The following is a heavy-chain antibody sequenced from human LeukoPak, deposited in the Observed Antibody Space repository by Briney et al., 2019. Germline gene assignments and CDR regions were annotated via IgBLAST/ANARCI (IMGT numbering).Heavy chain of an antibody. CDR1: GGSFSGYY. CDR2: INHSGNT. CDR3: ARGTMVRGVISQYYFGMDV. V-gene: IGHV4-34*01. J-gene: IGHJ6*04. Sequence: KPSETLSLTCAVYGGSFSGYYWSWIRQPPGKGREWVGEINHSGNTNYNPSPKSRATLSVETSKNQLSLELSSGTAADRAVYYCARGTMVRGVISQYYFGMDVWGKGTTVTLSS. D-gene: IGHD3-10*01.